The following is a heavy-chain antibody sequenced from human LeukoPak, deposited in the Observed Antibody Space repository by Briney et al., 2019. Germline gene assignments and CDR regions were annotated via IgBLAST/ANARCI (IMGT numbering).Heavy chain of an antibody. CDR2: INPNSGGT. J-gene: IGHJ6*03. CDR1: GYTFTGYY. Sequence: APVKVSCKASGYTFTGYYMHWVRQAPGQGLEWMGWINPNSGGTNYAQKFQGRVTMTRDTSISTAYMELSRLRSDDTAVYYCARGSHVLRFLEWLFYYYMDVWGKGTTVTVSS. CDR3: ARGSHVLRFLEWLFYYYMDV. V-gene: IGHV1-2*02. D-gene: IGHD3-3*01.